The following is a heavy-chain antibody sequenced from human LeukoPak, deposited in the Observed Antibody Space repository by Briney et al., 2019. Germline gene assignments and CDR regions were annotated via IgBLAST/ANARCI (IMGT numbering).Heavy chain of an antibody. CDR3: ATAPILRGEGGEHYKYGMDV. Sequence: SDTLSLTCAVSVGSISSGNWWTWVRQSPGKGLEWIGEIYHNGTLNYNPSLKSRVTISADSSKNHFSLKLTSVTAADTAVYYCATAPILRGEGGEHYKYGMDVWGQGTTVIVS. J-gene: IGHJ6*02. CDR2: IYHNGTL. V-gene: IGHV4-4*02. D-gene: IGHD2-2*02. CDR1: VGSISSGNW.